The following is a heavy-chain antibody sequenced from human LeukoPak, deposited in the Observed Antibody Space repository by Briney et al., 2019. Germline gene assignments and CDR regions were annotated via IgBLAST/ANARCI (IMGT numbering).Heavy chain of an antibody. CDR1: GFTFRNYA. CDR2: IKSDGSST. J-gene: IGHJ4*02. Sequence: GGSLRLSCAASGFTFRNYAMNWVRQAPGKGLVWVSRIKSDGSSTSYADSVKGRFTISRDNAKNTLYLQMNSLRAEDTAVYYCARGDRESNWNDVNFDYWGQGTLVTVSS. CDR3: ARGDRESNWNDVNFDY. D-gene: IGHD1-20*01. V-gene: IGHV3-74*01.